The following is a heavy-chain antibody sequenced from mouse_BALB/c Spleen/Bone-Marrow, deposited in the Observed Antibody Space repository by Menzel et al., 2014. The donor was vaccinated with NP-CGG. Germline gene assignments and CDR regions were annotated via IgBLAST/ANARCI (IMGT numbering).Heavy chain of an antibody. CDR3: AREGGLRRGDYYAMDY. V-gene: IGHV1-14*01. J-gene: IGHJ4*01. CDR2: INPYNDGT. Sequence: VQLQQSGPELVKPGASVKMSCKASGYTFTAYVMHWVKQKPGQGLEWIGYINPYNDGTKYNEMFKGKATLTSDKSSSTAYMELSSLTSEDSAVYYCAREGGLRRGDYYAMDYWVKEPQSPSPQ. CDR1: GYTFTAYV. D-gene: IGHD2-4*01.